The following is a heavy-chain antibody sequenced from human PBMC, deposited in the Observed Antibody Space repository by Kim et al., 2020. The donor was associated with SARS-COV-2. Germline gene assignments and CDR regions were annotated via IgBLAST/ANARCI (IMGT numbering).Heavy chain of an antibody. CDR3: EGGIYYDSSGYGFDY. Sequence: GGSLRLSCAASGFTFSSYAMSWVRQAPGKGLEWVSAISGSGGSTYYADSVKGRFTISRDNSKNTLYLQMNSLRAEDTAVYYCEGGIYYDSSGYGFDYWGQGTLVTVSS. D-gene: IGHD3-22*01. CDR1: GFTFSSYA. CDR2: ISGSGGST. J-gene: IGHJ4*02. V-gene: IGHV3-23*01.